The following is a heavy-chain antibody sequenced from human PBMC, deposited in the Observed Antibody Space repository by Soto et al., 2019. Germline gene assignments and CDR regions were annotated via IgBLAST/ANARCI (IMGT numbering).Heavy chain of an antibody. CDR1: GYNFTSYW. CDR3: ARLRGYEFDY. V-gene: IGHV5-10-1*01. J-gene: IGHJ4*02. D-gene: IGHD5-18*01. Sequence: PVESLNISCKVSGYNFTSYWITWVFQMPGKGLEWMGDIDPSDSFTNYSPSFQGHVTISADKSISTAYLQWSSLKASDTAIYYCARLRGYEFDYWGQGTLFTVSS. CDR2: IDPSDSFT.